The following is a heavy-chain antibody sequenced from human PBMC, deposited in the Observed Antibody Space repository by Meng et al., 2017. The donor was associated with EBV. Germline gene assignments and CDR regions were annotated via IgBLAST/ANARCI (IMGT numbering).Heavy chain of an antibody. D-gene: IGHD1-26*01. V-gene: IGHV3-73*02. CDR3: TRLDGSYIYY. Sequence: EVQLVEAGGGVGQPGGSLKLSCAASGFTFSGSAMHWVRQASGKGLEWVGRIRSKANSYATAYAASVKGRFTISRDDSKNTAYLQMNSLKTEDTAVYYCTRLDGSYIYYWGQGTLVTVSS. CDR2: IRSKANSYAT. CDR1: GFTFSGSA. J-gene: IGHJ4*02.